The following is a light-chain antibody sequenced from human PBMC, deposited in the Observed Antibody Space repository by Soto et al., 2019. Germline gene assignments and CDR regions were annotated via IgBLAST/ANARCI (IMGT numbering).Light chain of an antibody. CDR2: GVS. J-gene: IGKJ3*01. CDR3: QQYNNWPCT. V-gene: IGKV3D-15*01. Sequence: IVMTQLPATLSVSPGERATLSCRASQSFGNNLAWYQEKPGQAPRLLIYGVSTRATGIPARFSGSGSGTEFTLTISSLQSEDFAIYSCQQYNNWPCTFGPGTKVYIK. CDR1: QSFGNN.